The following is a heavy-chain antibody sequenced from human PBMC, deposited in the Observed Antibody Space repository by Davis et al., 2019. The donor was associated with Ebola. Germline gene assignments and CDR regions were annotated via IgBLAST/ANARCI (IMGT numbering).Heavy chain of an antibody. CDR3: ASESISTFGGVIAGPSDY. CDR1: GYTFTSYG. V-gene: IGHV1-18*04. Sequence: ASVKVSCKASGYTFTSYGISWVRQAPGQGLEWMGWISAYNGNTNYAQKLQGRVTMTTDTSTSTAYMELRSLRSDDTAVYYCASESISTFGGVIAGPSDYWGQGTLVTVSS. D-gene: IGHD3-16*02. J-gene: IGHJ4*02. CDR2: ISAYNGNT.